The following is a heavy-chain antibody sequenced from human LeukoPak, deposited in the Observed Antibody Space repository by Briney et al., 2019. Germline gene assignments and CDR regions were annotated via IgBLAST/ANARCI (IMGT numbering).Heavy chain of an antibody. Sequence: ASVKVSCKASGYSFTGYYMHWVRRAPGQGLEWVGWINPKNGGSNYAQKFQGRVTMTRDRSISTAYMELSRLTSDDTAAYYCARASFWESPINWFAPWGQGTLVTVSS. V-gene: IGHV1-2*02. D-gene: IGHD3-16*01. CDR2: INPKNGGS. J-gene: IGHJ5*02. CDR3: ARASFWESPINWFAP. CDR1: GYSFTGYY.